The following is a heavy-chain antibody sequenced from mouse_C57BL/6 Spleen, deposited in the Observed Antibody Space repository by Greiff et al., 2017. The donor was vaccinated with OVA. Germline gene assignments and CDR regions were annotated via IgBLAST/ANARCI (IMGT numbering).Heavy chain of an antibody. CDR1: GYTFTSYW. V-gene: IGHV1-55*01. D-gene: IGHD1-1*01. CDR2: IYPGSGST. J-gene: IGHJ4*01. Sequence: VKLQESGAELVKPGASVKMSCKASGYTFTSYWITWVKQRPGQGLEWIGDIYPGSGSTNYNEKFKSKATLTVDTSSSTAYMQLSSLTSEDSAVFYCARRRTVYAMDYWGQGTSVTVSS. CDR3: ARRRTVYAMDY.